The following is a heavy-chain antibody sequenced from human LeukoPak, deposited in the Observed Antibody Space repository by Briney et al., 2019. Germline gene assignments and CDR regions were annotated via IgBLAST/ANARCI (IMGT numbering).Heavy chain of an antibody. CDR2: IRYDGSNK. Sequence: PGGSLRLSCAASGFTFSSYGMHWVRQAPGKGLEWVAFIRYDGSNKYYADSVKGRFTISRDNSKNTLYLQMNSLRAEDTAVYYCAKVVSISSVGDYWGQGTLVTVSS. CDR3: AKVVSISSVGDY. CDR1: GFTFSSYG. J-gene: IGHJ4*02. D-gene: IGHD6-6*01. V-gene: IGHV3-30*02.